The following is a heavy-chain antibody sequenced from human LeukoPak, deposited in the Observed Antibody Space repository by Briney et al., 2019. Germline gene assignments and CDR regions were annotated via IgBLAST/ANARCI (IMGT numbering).Heavy chain of an antibody. CDR3: AKDIKDIVVVPAGYYYYMDV. Sequence: GGSLRLSCAASGFTFDDYAMHWVRQAPGKGLEWVSLICGNGDSTSYADSVKGRFTISRDNSKNSLYLQMNSLRTEDTALYYCAKDIKDIVVVPAGYYYYMDVWGKGTTVTVSS. CDR1: GFTFDDYA. CDR2: ICGNGDST. J-gene: IGHJ6*03. D-gene: IGHD2-2*01. V-gene: IGHV3-43*02.